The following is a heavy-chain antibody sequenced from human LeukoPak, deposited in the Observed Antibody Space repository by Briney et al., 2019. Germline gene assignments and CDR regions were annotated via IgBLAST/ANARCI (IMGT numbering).Heavy chain of an antibody. V-gene: IGHV1-2*02. CDR2: INPNSGGT. J-gene: IGHJ5*02. D-gene: IGHD3-10*01. CDR1: GYTFTGYY. Sequence: GASVKVSCKASGYTFTGYYMHWVRQAPGQGLEWMGWINPNSGGTNYAQKFQGRVTMTRDTSISTAYMELSRLRSDDTAVYYCARWFGELLNNWFDPWGRGTLVTVSS. CDR3: ARWFGELLNNWFDP.